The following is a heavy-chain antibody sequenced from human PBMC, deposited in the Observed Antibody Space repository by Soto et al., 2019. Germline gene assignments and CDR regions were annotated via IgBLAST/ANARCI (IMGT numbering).Heavy chain of an antibody. Sequence: EVQLVESGGGLVKPGGSLRLSCAASGFTFSSAWMSWVRQAPGKGLEWVGRIKSETDGGTTDYAAPVKGRFTISRDDSKNTLNLQMHSLKTEDTAVYYCTTDGSSGYYWDYADFWGQGTLVTVSS. CDR1: GFTFSSAW. J-gene: IGHJ4*02. CDR3: TTDGSSGYYWDYADF. D-gene: IGHD3-22*01. V-gene: IGHV3-15*05. CDR2: IKSETDGGTT.